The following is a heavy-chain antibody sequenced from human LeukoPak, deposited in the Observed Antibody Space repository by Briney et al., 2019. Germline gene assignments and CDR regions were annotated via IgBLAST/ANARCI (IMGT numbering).Heavy chain of an antibody. V-gene: IGHV5-51*01. CDR1: GYSFTSYW. Sequence: GESLKISCKGSGYSFTSYWIAWVRQMPGKGLEWMGIIYPGDSDTRYSPSFQGQVTISADKSISTAYLQWNSLKASDIAMYYCARLIVGGTENSYCYYMDVWGKGTTVTVSS. CDR2: IYPGDSDT. J-gene: IGHJ6*03. D-gene: IGHD1-26*01. CDR3: ARLIVGGTENSYCYYMDV.